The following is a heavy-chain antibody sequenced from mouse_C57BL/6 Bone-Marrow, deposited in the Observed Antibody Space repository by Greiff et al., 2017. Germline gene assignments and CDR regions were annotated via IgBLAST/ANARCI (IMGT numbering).Heavy chain of an antibody. V-gene: IGHV1-55*01. J-gene: IGHJ2*01. Sequence: QVQLQQPGAELVKPGASVKMSCKASGYTFTSYWITWVKQRPGQGLEWIGDIYPGSGSTNYNEKFKSKATLTVDTSSSTAYMQLSSLTSEDSAVYDCARGYYGKLNFDYWGQGTTLTVSS. CDR2: IYPGSGST. CDR1: GYTFTSYW. CDR3: ARGYYGKLNFDY. D-gene: IGHD2-1*01.